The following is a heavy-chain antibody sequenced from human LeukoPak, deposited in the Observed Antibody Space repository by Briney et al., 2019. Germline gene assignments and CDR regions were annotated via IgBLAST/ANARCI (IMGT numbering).Heavy chain of an antibody. Sequence: AAVKVSCKASGYTFTSYGISWVRQAPGQGLEWMGWISAYNGNTNYAQKLQGRVTMTTDTSTSTAYMELRSLRSDDTAVYYCARLSYDILTGYSEADYWGQGTLVTVSS. V-gene: IGHV1-18*01. D-gene: IGHD3-9*01. CDR1: GYTFTSYG. J-gene: IGHJ4*02. CDR2: ISAYNGNT. CDR3: ARLSYDILTGYSEADY.